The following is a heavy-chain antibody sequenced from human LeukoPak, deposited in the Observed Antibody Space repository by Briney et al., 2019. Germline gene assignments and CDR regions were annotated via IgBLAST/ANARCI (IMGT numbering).Heavy chain of an antibody. CDR3: ARVNGYCSSISCFLDY. D-gene: IGHD2-2*01. CDR1: RGTFSRHV. V-gene: IGHV1-69*06. CDR2: IIPIFGTA. J-gene: IGHJ4*01. Sequence: ASVKVSCKTSRGTFSRHVISWVRQAPGQGLEWMGGIIPIFGTANYAQKFQGRVTITADKFTNKVYMELSSLRSDDTAIYFCARVNGYCSSISCFLDYWGHGTLVTVSS.